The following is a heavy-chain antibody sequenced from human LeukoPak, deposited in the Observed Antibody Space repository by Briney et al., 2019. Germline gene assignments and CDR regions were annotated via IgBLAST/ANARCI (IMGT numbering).Heavy chain of an antibody. CDR3: ARDVFATTVTTYNWFDP. Sequence: ASVKVSCKASGYTFTGYYMHWVQQAPGQGLEWMGWINPNSGGTNYAQKFQGRVTMTRDTSISTAYMELSRLRSDDTAVYYCARDVFATTVTTYNWFDPWGQGTLVTVSS. D-gene: IGHD4-11*01. J-gene: IGHJ5*02. CDR2: INPNSGGT. CDR1: GYTFTGYY. V-gene: IGHV1-2*02.